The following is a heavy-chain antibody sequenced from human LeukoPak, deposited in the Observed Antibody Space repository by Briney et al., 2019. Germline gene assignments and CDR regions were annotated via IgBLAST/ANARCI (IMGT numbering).Heavy chain of an antibody. D-gene: IGHD2-8*01. V-gene: IGHV1-2*06. CDR1: GYTFTGYY. CDR2: INPNSGGT. Sequence: GALVKVSCKASGYTFTGYYMHWVRQAPGQGLEWMGRINPNSGGTNYAQKFQGRVTMTRDTSISTAYMELSRLRSDDTAVYYCATLYASGQYYYYYGMDVWGQGTTVTVSS. J-gene: IGHJ6*02. CDR3: ATLYASGQYYYYYGMDV.